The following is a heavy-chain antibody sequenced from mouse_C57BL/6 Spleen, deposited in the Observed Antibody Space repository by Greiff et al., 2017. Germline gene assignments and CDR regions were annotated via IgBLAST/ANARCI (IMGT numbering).Heavy chain of an antibody. CDR2: ISSGSSTI. Sequence: EVQLVESGGGLVKPGGSLKLSCAASGFTFSDYGMHWVRQAPEKGLEWVAYISSGSSTIYYADTVKGRFTISRDNAKNTLFLQMTSLRSEDTAMYYCARFPYYGSSYYAMDYWGQGTSVTVSS. CDR1: GFTFSDYG. V-gene: IGHV5-17*01. D-gene: IGHD1-1*01. J-gene: IGHJ4*01. CDR3: ARFPYYGSSYYAMDY.